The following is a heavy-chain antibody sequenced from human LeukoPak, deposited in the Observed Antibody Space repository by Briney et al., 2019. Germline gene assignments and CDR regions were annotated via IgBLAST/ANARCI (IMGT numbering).Heavy chain of an antibody. J-gene: IGHJ4*02. CDR3: ARGGAIPTYYFDY. D-gene: IGHD2-21*01. CDR2: IYYSGST. V-gene: IGHV4-59*01. Sequence: SETLSLTCTVSGGSISSYYWSWIRQPPGKGLEWIGYIYYSGSTKYNPSLKSRVTISVDTSKNQFSLKLSPVTAADSAVYYCARGGAIPTYYFDYWGQGTLVTVSS. CDR1: GGSISSYY.